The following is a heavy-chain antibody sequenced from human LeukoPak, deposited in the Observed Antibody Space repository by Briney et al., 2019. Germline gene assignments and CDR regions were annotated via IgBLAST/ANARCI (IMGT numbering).Heavy chain of an antibody. CDR2: ISGSGGST. Sequence: GGSLRLSCAASGFTFSSYAVSWVRQAPGRGLEWVSAISGSGGSTYYADSVEGRFTISRDNSKNTLYLQMNSLRAEDTAVYYCAKGGSGYYDILTGYFRPDYWGQGTLVTVSS. D-gene: IGHD3-9*01. J-gene: IGHJ4*02. CDR1: GFTFSSYA. V-gene: IGHV3-23*01. CDR3: AKGGSGYYDILTGYFRPDY.